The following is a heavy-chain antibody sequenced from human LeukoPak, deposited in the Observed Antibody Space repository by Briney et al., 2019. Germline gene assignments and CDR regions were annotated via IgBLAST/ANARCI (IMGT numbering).Heavy chain of an antibody. CDR2: INPNSGGT. V-gene: IGHV1-2*06. CDR1: GYTFTGYY. CDR3: ARVPEWFGELLEHFDY. Sequence: ASVKVSCKASGYTFTGYYMHWLRQAPGQGLEWMGRINPNSGGTNYAQKFQGRVTMTRDTSISTAYMELSRLRSDDTAVYYCARVPEWFGELLEHFDYWRQGTLVTVSS. D-gene: IGHD3-10*01. J-gene: IGHJ4*02.